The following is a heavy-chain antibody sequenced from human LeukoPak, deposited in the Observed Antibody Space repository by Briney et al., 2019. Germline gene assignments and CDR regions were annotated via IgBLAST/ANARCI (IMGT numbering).Heavy chain of an antibody. V-gene: IGHV3-30*03. Sequence: GGSLRLSCAASGFTFSSYGMHWVRQAPGKGLEWVAVISYDGSDKYQADSVKGRFTISRDNSKNALYLQMNSLRVEDTAVYHCARDRDIAAAGYHFDHWGQGTLVTVSS. D-gene: IGHD6-13*01. J-gene: IGHJ4*02. CDR3: ARDRDIAAAGYHFDH. CDR2: ISYDGSDK. CDR1: GFTFSSYG.